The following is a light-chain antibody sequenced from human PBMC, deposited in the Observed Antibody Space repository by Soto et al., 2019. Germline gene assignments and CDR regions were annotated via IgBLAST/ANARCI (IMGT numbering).Light chain of an antibody. J-gene: IGKJ5*01. V-gene: IGKV3-20*01. CDR1: QTVSGTY. CDR3: QQYVASPQT. CDR2: DVS. Sequence: IVLTQSPGTLSLSPGARATLSCRASQTVSGTYLAWYQQRPGQAPRLLIYDVSSRATGIPDRFSGSGSGADFTLTISRLEPEDFAVYYCQQYVASPQTFGQGTTLEIK.